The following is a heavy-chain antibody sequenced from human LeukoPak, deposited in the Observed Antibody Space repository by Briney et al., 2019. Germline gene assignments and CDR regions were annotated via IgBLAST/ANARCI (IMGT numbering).Heavy chain of an antibody. V-gene: IGHV4-34*01. D-gene: IGHD3-3*01. CDR1: GGSFSGYY. CDR2: INHSGST. J-gene: IGHJ5*02. CDR3: ARGLTIFGVARRGWLDP. Sequence: SETLSLTCAVYGGSFSGYYWSWIRQPPGKGLEWIGEINHSGSTNYNPSLTSRVTISVDTSKNQFSLKLSSVTAADTAVYYCARGLTIFGVARRGWLDPWGQGTLVTVSS.